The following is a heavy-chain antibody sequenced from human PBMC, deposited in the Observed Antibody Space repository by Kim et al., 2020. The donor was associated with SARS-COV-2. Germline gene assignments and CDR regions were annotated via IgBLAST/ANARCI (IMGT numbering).Heavy chain of an antibody. J-gene: IGHJ6*02. V-gene: IGHV3-23*01. Sequence: GRFTISRDNPKNTIYLQMNSLRAEDTAVYYCAKGGSVLLWFGENYYGMDVWGQGTTVTVSS. D-gene: IGHD3-10*01. CDR3: AKGGSVLLWFGENYYGMDV.